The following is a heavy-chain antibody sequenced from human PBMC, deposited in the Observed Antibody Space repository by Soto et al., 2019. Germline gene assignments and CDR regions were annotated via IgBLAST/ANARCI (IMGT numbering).Heavy chain of an antibody. CDR2: VKSKNDGGTT. V-gene: IGHV3-15*07. J-gene: IGHJ4*01. CDR1: GFIFRNPG. D-gene: IGHD3-3*02. CDR3: TAESYISPIIVRFDY. Sequence: WGFLRLSCAASGFIFRNPGIHWVLQAPGKGLEWVGRVKSKNDGGTTDFATPVKGRFAISREDSKNMVYLEMNNLQTEDTAMYYFTAESYISPIIVRFDYWRHGTLVTVSS.